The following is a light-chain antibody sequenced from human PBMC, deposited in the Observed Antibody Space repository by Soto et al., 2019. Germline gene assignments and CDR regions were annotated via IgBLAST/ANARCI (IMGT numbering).Light chain of an antibody. V-gene: IGLV2-14*01. J-gene: IGLJ1*01. Sequence: LTQPGSVCVSPGQSIAISYTGTSSDVGGYNYVSWYQQLPGKAPKLLISEVSNRPSGVSHRFSGSKSGNTASLTISGLQAEDEADYYCSSYRTGGPFVFGTGTKVTVL. CDR3: SSYRTGGPFV. CDR2: EVS. CDR1: SSDVGGYNY.